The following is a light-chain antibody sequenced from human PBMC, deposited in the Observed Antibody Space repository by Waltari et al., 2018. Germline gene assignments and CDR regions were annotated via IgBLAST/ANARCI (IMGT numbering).Light chain of an antibody. CDR3: SSFGGSNIYV. CDR1: SSDIGAYNY. V-gene: IGLV2-8*01. Sequence: QSALTQPPSASGSPGQSVTISCTGTSSDIGAYNYVSWYRQHPGKAPKLIIFEVTKRPSGVPDRFSGSKSGNTASLTVSGLQAEDEADYYCSSFGGSNIYVVGTGTRVAVL. J-gene: IGLJ1*01. CDR2: EVT.